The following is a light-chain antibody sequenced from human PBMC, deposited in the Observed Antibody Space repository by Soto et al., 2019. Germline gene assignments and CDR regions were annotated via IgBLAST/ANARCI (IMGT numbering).Light chain of an antibody. V-gene: IGLV2-23*02. Sequence: QSVLAHPASVSGSRGQSITISCTGTSNDVGGYNLVSWFQQHPGKAPKLMISEVNKRPSGVSNRFSGSKSANTASLTISGLQAEDEADYYCCSHVGGSSPQWVFGGGTKLTVL. J-gene: IGLJ3*02. CDR2: EVN. CDR3: CSHVGGSSPQWV. CDR1: SNDVGGYNL.